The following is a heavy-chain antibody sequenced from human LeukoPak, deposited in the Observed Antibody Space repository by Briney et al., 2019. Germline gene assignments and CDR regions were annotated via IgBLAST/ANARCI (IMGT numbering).Heavy chain of an antibody. CDR3: ATRSGDFWSGYEN. J-gene: IGHJ4*02. Sequence: ASVKLSCKVSGNSLTDLNIQWVRQAPGKGPECMGGFDPEQAKTVYAENFQGRVIMTEDPSTDTAYMELSSLRSEDTAIYYCATRSGDFWSGYENWGQGTLVIVSS. V-gene: IGHV1-24*01. D-gene: IGHD3-3*01. CDR1: GNSLTDLN. CDR2: FDPEQAKT.